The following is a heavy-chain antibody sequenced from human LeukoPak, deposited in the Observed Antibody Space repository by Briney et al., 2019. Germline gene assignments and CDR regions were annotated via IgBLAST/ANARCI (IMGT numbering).Heavy chain of an antibody. V-gene: IGHV4-59*01. CDR1: GDSLSSYV. J-gene: IGHJ4*02. Sequence: PSETLSLTCTASGDSLSSYVWSWVRQPPGKGLEWVGFVSDTGSTTYNPSLNTRLTISVYTSKTQISLKLNSVSPADTALYYCARSHNVLEDGNFDFWGQGSLVTVSS. CDR2: VSDTGST. CDR3: ARSHNVLEDGNFDF. D-gene: IGHD4/OR15-4a*01.